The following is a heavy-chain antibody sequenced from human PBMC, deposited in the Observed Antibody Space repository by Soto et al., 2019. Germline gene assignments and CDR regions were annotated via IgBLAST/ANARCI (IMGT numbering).Heavy chain of an antibody. J-gene: IGHJ3*02. CDR1: GGSFSGYY. CDR3: ARGTWVRSAFDI. Sequence: QVQLQQWGAGLLKPSETLSLTCAVYGGSFSGYYWSWIRQPPGKGLEWIGEINHSGSTNYNPSLKGRVTISVDTSKNQFSLKLSSVTAADTAVYNCARGTWVRSAFDIWGQGTMVTVSS. D-gene: IGHD3-10*01. CDR2: INHSGST. V-gene: IGHV4-34*01.